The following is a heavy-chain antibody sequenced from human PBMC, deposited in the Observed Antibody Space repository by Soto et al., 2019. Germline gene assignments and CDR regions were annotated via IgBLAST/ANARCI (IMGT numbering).Heavy chain of an antibody. J-gene: IGHJ6*02. D-gene: IGHD5-18*01. V-gene: IGHV4-38-2*02. CDR1: GHSISSGYY. Sequence: LSLTCAVSGHSISSGYYWGWIRQPPGKGLEWIGSIYHSGSTYYNPSLKSRVTISVDTSKNQFSLKLSSVTAADTAVYYCARDLQYSYGFYYYYYGMDVWGQGTTVTVSS. CDR2: IYHSGST. CDR3: ARDLQYSYGFYYYYYGMDV.